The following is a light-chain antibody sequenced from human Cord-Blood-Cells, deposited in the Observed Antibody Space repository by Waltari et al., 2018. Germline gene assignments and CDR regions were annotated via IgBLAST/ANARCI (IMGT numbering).Light chain of an antibody. CDR1: QSVSSSY. Sequence: MVSTQSPRTLSSSPGERATLSCRASQSVSSSYLAWYQQKPGQAPRLLIYGASSRATGIPDRFSGSGSGTDFTLTISRLEPEDFAVYYCQQYGSSPWTFGQGTKVEIK. CDR3: QQYGSSPWT. CDR2: GAS. J-gene: IGKJ1*01. V-gene: IGKV3-20*01.